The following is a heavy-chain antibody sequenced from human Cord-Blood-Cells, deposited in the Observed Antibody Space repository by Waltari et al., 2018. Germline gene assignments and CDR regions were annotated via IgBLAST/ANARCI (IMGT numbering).Heavy chain of an antibody. CDR2: INHSGST. Sequence: QVQLQQWGAGLLKPSETLSLTCAVYGGSFSGYYWSWIRQPPGKGLEWIGEINHSGSTNYNPSLKSLVTISVDTSKNQFSLKLSSVTAADTAVYYCAKANWGPFDYWGQGTLVTVSS. CDR3: AKANWGPFDY. D-gene: IGHD7-27*01. V-gene: IGHV4-34*01. J-gene: IGHJ4*02. CDR1: GGSFSGYY.